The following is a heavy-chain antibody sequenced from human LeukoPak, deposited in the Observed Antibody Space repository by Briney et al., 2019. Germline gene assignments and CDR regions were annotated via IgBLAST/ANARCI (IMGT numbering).Heavy chain of an antibody. CDR2: ISDDGNIK. V-gene: IGHV3-30*18. J-gene: IGHJ4*02. CDR1: GFTFSSYA. Sequence: PGGSLRLSCAASGFTFSSYAMHWVRQAPGKGLEWVALISDDGNIKSYADSVKGRFTISRDGSKNTLFLQMDGLRAEDTAVYYCAKNEGRWAAYNDYWGQGALVTVSS. D-gene: IGHD4-23*01. CDR3: AKNEGRWAAYNDY.